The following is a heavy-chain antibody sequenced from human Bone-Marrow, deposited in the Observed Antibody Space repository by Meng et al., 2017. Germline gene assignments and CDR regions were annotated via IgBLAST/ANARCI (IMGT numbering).Heavy chain of an antibody. D-gene: IGHD3-10*01. CDR3: ATTYLWFGRNDAFDI. Sequence: GGSLRPSCAASGFTFSSYEMNWVRQAPGKGLEWVSYISSSGSTIYYADSVKGRFTISRDNAKNSLYLQMNSLRAEDTAVYYCATTYLWFGRNDAFDIWGQGTMVTVSS. CDR1: GFTFSSYE. V-gene: IGHV3-48*03. CDR2: ISSSGSTI. J-gene: IGHJ3*02.